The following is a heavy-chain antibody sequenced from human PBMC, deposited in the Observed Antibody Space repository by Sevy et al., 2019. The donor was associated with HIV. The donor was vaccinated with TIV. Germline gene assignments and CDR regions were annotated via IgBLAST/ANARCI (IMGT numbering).Heavy chain of an antibody. J-gene: IGHJ4*02. CDR1: GFTFNYHF. V-gene: IGHV3-21*01. CDR2: ISSASSYI. CDR3: ARGDYYGSLYYFDY. Sequence: GGALRLSCAASGFTFNYHFMNWVRQVPGKGLEWVSYISSASSYINYSDSVKGRFTISRDNAKNLVFLEMNNLRPEDTAVYFCARGDYYGSLYYFDYWGQGTLVTVSS. D-gene: IGHD3-10*01.